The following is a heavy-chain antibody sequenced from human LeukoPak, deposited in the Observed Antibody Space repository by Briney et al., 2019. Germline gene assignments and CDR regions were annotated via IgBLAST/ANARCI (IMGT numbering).Heavy chain of an antibody. CDR1: GGSVSSGSYY. Sequence: KPSETLSLTCTVSGGSVSSGSYYGSWIRQPPGKGLEWIGYIYYSGSTNYNPSLKSRVTILVDTSKSQFSLKLSSVTAADTAVFYRARVASGYDVFDIWGQGTMVTVSS. J-gene: IGHJ3*02. CDR2: IYYSGST. D-gene: IGHD3-3*01. CDR3: ARVASGYDVFDI. V-gene: IGHV4-61*01.